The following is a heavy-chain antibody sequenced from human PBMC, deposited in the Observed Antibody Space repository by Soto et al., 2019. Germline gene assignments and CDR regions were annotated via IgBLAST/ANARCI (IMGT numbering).Heavy chain of an antibody. D-gene: IGHD3-10*01. CDR1: GGSISSYY. J-gene: IGHJ6*03. CDR3: ARQAGWFDYYYYMDV. V-gene: IGHV4-59*08. Sequence: LSLTCTVSGGSISSYYWSWIRQPPGKGLEWIGYIYYSGSTNYNPPLKSRVTISVDTSKNQFSLKLSSVTAADTAVYYCARQAGWFDYYYYMDVWGKGTTVTVSS. CDR2: IYYSGST.